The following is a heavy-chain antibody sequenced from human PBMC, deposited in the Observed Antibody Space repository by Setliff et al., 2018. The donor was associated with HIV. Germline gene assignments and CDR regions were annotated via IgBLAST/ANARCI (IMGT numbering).Heavy chain of an antibody. CDR2: IKSKTDGGTT. J-gene: IGHJ5*02. CDR1: GFTFSSYS. Sequence: GGSLRLSCAASGFTFSSYSMNWVRQAPGKGLEWVGHIKSKTDGGTTDYAAPVKGRFTISRDDSKTTLYLQMNSLKTEDTAVYYCTTEDPWLRFGHWGQGTLVTVSS. D-gene: IGHD5-12*01. CDR3: TTEDPWLRFGH. V-gene: IGHV3-15*01.